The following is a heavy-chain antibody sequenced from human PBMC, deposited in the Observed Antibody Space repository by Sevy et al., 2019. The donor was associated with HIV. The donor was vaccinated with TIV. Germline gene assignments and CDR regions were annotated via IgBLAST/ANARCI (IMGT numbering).Heavy chain of an antibody. V-gene: IGHV1-2*06. CDR2: INPNSGGT. Sequence: ASVKVSCKASGYTFTGYYMHWVRQAPGQGLEWMGRINPNSGGTNYAQKFQGRVTMTRDTSISTAYMELSRLRSDDTAVYYCARVHKVVAAQCNWFDPWGQGTLVTVSS. D-gene: IGHD2-15*01. CDR3: ARVHKVVAAQCNWFDP. CDR1: GYTFTGYY. J-gene: IGHJ5*02.